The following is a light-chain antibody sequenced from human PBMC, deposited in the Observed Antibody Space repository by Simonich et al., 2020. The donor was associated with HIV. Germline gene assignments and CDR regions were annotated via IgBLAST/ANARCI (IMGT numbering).Light chain of an antibody. CDR1: QSLLHSNGYKY. CDR3: MQTLQTPFT. Sequence: DIVMTQSPLSLPVTPGEPASISCRSSQSLLHSNGYKYLDWYLQKPGQSPQLLIYLGSIRASGVPDRFGGSGSGTDFTLKISRVEAEDVGVYYCMQTLQTPFTFGPGTKVDIK. CDR2: LGS. V-gene: IGKV2-28*01. J-gene: IGKJ3*01.